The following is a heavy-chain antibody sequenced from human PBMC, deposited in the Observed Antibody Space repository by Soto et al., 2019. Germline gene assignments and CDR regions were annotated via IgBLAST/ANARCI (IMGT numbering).Heavy chain of an antibody. CDR3: ARLLTSGSYYNQSYNWFDP. V-gene: IGHV4-39*01. Sequence: SETLAITCTFSGGSISSSSYYWGWIRQPPGKGREWIGSLYYSGSTYYNPSLKSRVTISVDTSKNQFSLKLSSVTAADTAVYYCARLLTSGSYYNQSYNWFDPWGQGTLVTVSS. CDR1: GGSISSSSYY. CDR2: LYYSGST. D-gene: IGHD3-10*01. J-gene: IGHJ5*02.